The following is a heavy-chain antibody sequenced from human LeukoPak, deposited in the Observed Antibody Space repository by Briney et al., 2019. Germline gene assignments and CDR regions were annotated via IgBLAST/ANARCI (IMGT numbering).Heavy chain of an antibody. Sequence: GGSLRLSCAASGFTFSPYWLSGVRQAPGKGLEWVANIKQDGSEKYYVDSVKGRFTISRDNAENSLYLQMNSLRSEDTAMYYCARDSAGNDYWGQGTLVSVSS. J-gene: IGHJ4*02. D-gene: IGHD6-13*01. V-gene: IGHV3-7*01. CDR2: IKQDGSEK. CDR3: ARDSAGNDY. CDR1: GFTFSPYW.